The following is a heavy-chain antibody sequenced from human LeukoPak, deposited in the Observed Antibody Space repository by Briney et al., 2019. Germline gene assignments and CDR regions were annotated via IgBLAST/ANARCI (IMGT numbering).Heavy chain of an antibody. Sequence: SETLSLTCTVSGGSISSYYWSWIRQPPGKGLEWIGYIYYSGSTNYNPSLKSRVTISVDRSKNQFSLKLSSVTAADTAVYYCARRGSDAFDIWGQGTMVTVSS. J-gene: IGHJ3*02. CDR1: GGSISSYY. CDR2: IYYSGST. V-gene: IGHV4-59*12. CDR3: ARRGSDAFDI. D-gene: IGHD3-16*01.